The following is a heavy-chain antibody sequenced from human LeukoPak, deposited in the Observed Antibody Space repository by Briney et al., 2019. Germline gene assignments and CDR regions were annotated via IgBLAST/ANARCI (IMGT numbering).Heavy chain of an antibody. CDR2: IYTSGST. CDR3: ARDRYYYDSSGYHLPHYFDY. Sequence: PSETLSLTCTVSGGSISSGSYYWSWIRQPAGQGLEWIGRIYTSGSTNYNPSLKSRVTISVDTSKNQFSLKLSSVTAADTAVYYCARDRYYYDSSGYHLPHYFDYWGQGTLVTVSS. V-gene: IGHV4-61*02. D-gene: IGHD3-22*01. J-gene: IGHJ4*02. CDR1: GGSISSGSYY.